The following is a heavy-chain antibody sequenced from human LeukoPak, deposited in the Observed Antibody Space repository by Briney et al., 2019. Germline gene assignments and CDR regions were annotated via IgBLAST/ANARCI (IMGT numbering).Heavy chain of an antibody. CDR1: GGSITTTNY. J-gene: IGHJ4*02. V-gene: IGHV4-4*02. CDR3: SRESGPFCPFGH. D-gene: IGHD1-26*01. Sequence: SETLSLTCGASGGSITTTNYWSWVRQPPGGGLEWIGEISLAGRTRYNPSLQSRVHISIDESKNHLYLNLASVTAADTAVYYCSRESGPFCPFGHWGQGTLVAVTS. CDR2: ISLAGRT.